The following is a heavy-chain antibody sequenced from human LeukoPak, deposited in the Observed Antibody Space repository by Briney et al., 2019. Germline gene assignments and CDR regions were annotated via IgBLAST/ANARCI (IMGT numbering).Heavy chain of an antibody. V-gene: IGHV4-59*01. J-gene: IGHJ4*02. CDR1: GGSTYNYY. D-gene: IGHD1-14*01. CDR3: ARYSISWSYFDL. Sequence: SETLSLTCTVSGGSTYNYYWNLLRQPPGKGLEWMGSIFYNGNTNYNPSLKSRVTISIDTSKNHFSLSLRSVTAADTAVYYCARYSISWSYFDLWGQGNLVTASS. CDR2: IFYNGNT.